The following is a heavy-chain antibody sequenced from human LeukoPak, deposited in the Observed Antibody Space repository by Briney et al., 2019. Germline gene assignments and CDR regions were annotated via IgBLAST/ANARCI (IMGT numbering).Heavy chain of an antibody. V-gene: IGHV3-7*03. Sequence: PGGSLRLSCATSGFTLSDYYMNWVRQAPGKGLEWVANIKQDGSEKSYVESVRGRFTISRDNAKNSLYLQLNSLRAEDTALYYCARDNPPDYWGQGTLVTVSS. CDR1: GFTLSDYY. J-gene: IGHJ4*02. CDR3: ARDNPPDY. CDR2: IKQDGSEK.